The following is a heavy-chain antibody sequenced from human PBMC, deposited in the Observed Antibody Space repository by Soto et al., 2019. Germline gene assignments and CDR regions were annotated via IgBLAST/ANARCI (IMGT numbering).Heavy chain of an antibody. J-gene: IGHJ6*02. V-gene: IGHV1-46*01. CDR1: GYSFTSNY. Sequence: ASVKVSCKASGYSFTSNYMHWVRQAPVQGLEWMGIINPSCGGTSYAQRFQRRVTMTSDTSTTTVYMELSSLRSEDTAVYYCARDGTTVTSGMAVWGQGTTVTISS. CDR3: ARDGTTVTSGMAV. CDR2: INPSCGGT. D-gene: IGHD4-17*01.